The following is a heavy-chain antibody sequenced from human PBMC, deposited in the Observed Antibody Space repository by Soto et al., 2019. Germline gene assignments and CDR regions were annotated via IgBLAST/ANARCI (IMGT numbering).Heavy chain of an antibody. D-gene: IGHD5-12*01. CDR2: ISYDGSNK. CDR3: GGYDTHYYYYYGMDV. V-gene: IGHV3-30*03. CDR1: GFTFSSYG. J-gene: IGHJ6*02. Sequence: GGSLRLSCAASGFTFSSYGMHWVRQAPGKGLEWVAVISYDGSNKYYADSVKGRFTISRDNSKNTLYLQMNSLRAEDTAVYYCGGYDTHYYYYYGMDVWGQGTTVTVSS.